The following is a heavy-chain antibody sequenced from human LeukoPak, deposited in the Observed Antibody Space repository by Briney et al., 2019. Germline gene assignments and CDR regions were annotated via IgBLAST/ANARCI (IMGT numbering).Heavy chain of an antibody. Sequence: PGGSLRLSCAASGFTFSSYGMHWVRQAPGQGLEWVALISYDGSDKYYTDSVTGRFTISRDNSKNTLFLQMNSLRAEVTAVYYCARRGDCNIGTCYYFDYWGQGTQVTASS. J-gene: IGHJ4*02. CDR1: GFTFSSYG. CDR3: ARRGDCNIGTCYYFDY. CDR2: ISYDGSDK. D-gene: IGHD2/OR15-2a*01. V-gene: IGHV3-30*03.